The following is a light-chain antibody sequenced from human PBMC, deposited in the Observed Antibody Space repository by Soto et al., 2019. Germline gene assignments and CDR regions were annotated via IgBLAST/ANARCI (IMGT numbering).Light chain of an antibody. CDR2: GAS. Sequence: EIALTQSPGTLSLSPGERATLSCRASQSVSSSYLAWYQQKPGQAPRLLIYGASTRATGIPARFSGSGSGTEFTLTISSLQSEDFAVYYCQQYNNWPQTFGQGTKVDIK. CDR3: QQYNNWPQT. CDR1: QSVSSSY. V-gene: IGKV3-15*01. J-gene: IGKJ1*01.